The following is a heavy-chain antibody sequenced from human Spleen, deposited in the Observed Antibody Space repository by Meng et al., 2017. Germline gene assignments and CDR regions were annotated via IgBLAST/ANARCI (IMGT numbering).Heavy chain of an antibody. V-gene: IGHV4-39*01. CDR2: VNYSGRT. CDR3: ARYRGGTMFDD. D-gene: IGHD1-1*01. CDR1: DGSISSSGYY. J-gene: IGHJ4*02. Sequence: QLQLQESVPGLVKPSETLSLTCTVSDGSISSSGYYWGWIRQPPGKGLEWIGSVNYSGRTQYNPSLKSRVTVSVDTSKTQLSLRLTSVTATDTAVYYCARYRGGTMFDDWGQGALVTVSS.